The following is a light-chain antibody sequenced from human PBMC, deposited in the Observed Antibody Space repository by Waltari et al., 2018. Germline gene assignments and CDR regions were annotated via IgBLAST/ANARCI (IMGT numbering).Light chain of an antibody. Sequence: EIVLTQSPATLSLSPGERATLSCMASQTINNYLAWYQHKPGQAPRLLIYGASNRATGIPSRFSGSGSWTDFTLTISSLEPEDFTVYFCQQRYNWPLTFGGGTKVEIK. CDR1: QTINNY. V-gene: IGKV3-11*01. CDR3: QQRYNWPLT. J-gene: IGKJ4*01. CDR2: GAS.